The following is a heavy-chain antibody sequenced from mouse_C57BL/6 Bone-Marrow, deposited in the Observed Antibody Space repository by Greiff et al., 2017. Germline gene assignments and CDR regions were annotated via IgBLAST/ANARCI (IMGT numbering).Heavy chain of an antibody. J-gene: IGHJ1*03. CDR1: GYAFTNYL. D-gene: IGHD1-1*01. Sequence: QVQLKESGAELVRPGTSVKVSCKASGYAFTNYLIEWVKQRPGQGLEWIGVINPGSGGTNYNEKFKGKATLTADKSSSTAYMQISSLTSEDSAVYFCARDTTVVARSYWYFDVCGTGTTVTVSS. CDR2: INPGSGGT. V-gene: IGHV1-54*01. CDR3: ARDTTVVARSYWYFDV.